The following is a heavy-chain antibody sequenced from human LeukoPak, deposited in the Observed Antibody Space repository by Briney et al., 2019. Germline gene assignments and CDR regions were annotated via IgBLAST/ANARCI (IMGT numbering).Heavy chain of an antibody. CDR2: IYYSGST. CDR1: GGSISSYY. J-gene: IGHJ4*02. Sequence: KPSETLSLTCTVSGGSISSYYWSWIRQPPGKGLEWIGYIYYSGSTNYNPSLKSRVTISVDTSKNQFSLKLSSVTAADTAVYYCARHSYDILTGYRAWYFDYWGQGTLVTVSS. D-gene: IGHD3-9*01. CDR3: ARHSYDILTGYRAWYFDY. V-gene: IGHV4-59*08.